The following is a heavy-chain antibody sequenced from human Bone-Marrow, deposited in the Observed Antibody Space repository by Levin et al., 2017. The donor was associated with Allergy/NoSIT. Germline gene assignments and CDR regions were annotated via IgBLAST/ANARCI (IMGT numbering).Heavy chain of an antibody. CDR2: IYYSGST. J-gene: IGHJ4*02. D-gene: IGHD6-19*01. V-gene: IGHV4-59*01. Sequence: PSETLSLTCTVSGGSISSYYWSWIRQPPGKGLEWIGYIYYSGSTNYNPSLKSRVTISVDTSKNQFSLKLSSVTAADTAVYYCASSGYSSGWYVRYWGQGTLVTVSS. CDR3: ASSGYSSGWYVRY. CDR1: GGSISSYY.